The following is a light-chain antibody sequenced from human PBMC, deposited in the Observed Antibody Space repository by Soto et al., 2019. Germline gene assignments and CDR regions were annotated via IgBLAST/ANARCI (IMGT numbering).Light chain of an antibody. CDR2: FVS. V-gene: IGKV2-28*01. CDR1: QSLLHSNGYNY. J-gene: IGKJ1*01. CDR3: VQALQTRT. Sequence: DIVMTQSPLSLSVTPGEPASISCRSSQSLLHSNGYNYLDWYLQKPGQSPQLLIYFVSNRASGVPDRFSGSGSGTDFTLKISRVEPEDVGVYYCVQALQTRTFGQGTKVDSK.